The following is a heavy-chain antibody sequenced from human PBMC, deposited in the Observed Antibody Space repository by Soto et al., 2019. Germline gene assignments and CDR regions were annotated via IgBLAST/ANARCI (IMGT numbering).Heavy chain of an antibody. V-gene: IGHV3-15*01. CDR2: IKSKTDGGTT. CDR3: DKKSHGITTIGTGY. D-gene: IGHD1-20*01. J-gene: IGHJ4*02. Sequence: PGGSLRLSCAASGFTFSNAWMSWVRQAPGKGLEGVGRIKSKTDGGTTDYAAAVEGRFTISREDSKNTVYLQMDSLKTEDTAVYSCDKKSHGITTIGTGYWHPGTLLAVSS. CDR1: GFTFSNAW.